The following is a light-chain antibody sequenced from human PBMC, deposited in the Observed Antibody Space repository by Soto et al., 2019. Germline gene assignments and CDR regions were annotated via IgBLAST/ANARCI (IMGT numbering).Light chain of an antibody. Sequence: VLTQSPATLSLSPGERATLSCRAGQSVSSNLAWYQQKPGQAPRLLIYGASTRATGIPARFSGSGSGTEFTLTISSLQSEDFAVYYCQQYNNWPPWTFGQGTKVDIK. CDR2: GAS. J-gene: IGKJ1*01. V-gene: IGKV3-15*01. CDR3: QQYNNWPPWT. CDR1: QSVSSN.